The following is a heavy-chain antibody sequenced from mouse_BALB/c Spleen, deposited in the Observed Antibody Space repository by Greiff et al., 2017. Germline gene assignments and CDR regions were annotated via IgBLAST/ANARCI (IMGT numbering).Heavy chain of an antibody. D-gene: IGHD2-14*01. CDR1: GDSITSGY. J-gene: IGHJ2*01. CDR3: ARSYYRYDGAFDY. CDR2: ISYSGST. V-gene: IGHV3-8*02. Sequence: EVQLQQSGPSLVKPSQTLSLTCSVTGDSITSGYWNWIRKFPGNKLEYMGYISYSGSTYYNPSLKSRISITRDTSKNQYYLQLNSVTTEDTATYYCARSYYRYDGAFDYWGQGTTLTVSS.